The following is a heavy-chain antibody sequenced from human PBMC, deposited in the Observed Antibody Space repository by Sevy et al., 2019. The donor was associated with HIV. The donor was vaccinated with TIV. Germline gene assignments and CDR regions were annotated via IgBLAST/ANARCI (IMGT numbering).Heavy chain of an antibody. CDR2: ISYDGSNK. Sequence: GGSLRLSCAASGFTFSSYAMHWVRQAPGKGLEWVAVISYDGSNKYYADSVKGRFTISRDNSKNTLYLQMNSLRAEDMAVYYCARDTPDYWGQGTLVTVSS. V-gene: IGHV3-30-3*01. J-gene: IGHJ4*02. CDR1: GFTFSSYA. CDR3: ARDTPDY.